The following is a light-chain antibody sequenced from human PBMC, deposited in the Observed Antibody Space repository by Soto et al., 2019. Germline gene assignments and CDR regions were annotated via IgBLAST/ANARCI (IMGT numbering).Light chain of an antibody. Sequence: EIVLTQSPATLSLSPGERATLSCRASQSVSSYLAWYQQKPGQAPRLLIYDASNRATGIPARFSGSGSGTDFTLTISSLEPEDFAVYYCQQRSNWPLTFGGGTNVEFK. CDR2: DAS. V-gene: IGKV3-11*01. CDR3: QQRSNWPLT. J-gene: IGKJ4*01. CDR1: QSVSSY.